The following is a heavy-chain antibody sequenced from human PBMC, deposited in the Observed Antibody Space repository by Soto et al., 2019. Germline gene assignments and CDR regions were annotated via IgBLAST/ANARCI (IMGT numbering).Heavy chain of an antibody. CDR2: VYYTGST. J-gene: IGHJ4*02. Sequence: QVQLQESGPGLVKPSETLSLTCTVSGGSMSRYYWSWIRQPPGKGLEWIGYVYYTGSTNYSPSLKSRLNISVDTSKNQFSLRLSSVTAADTAVYYCASTDFTNYGVTFFDNWGQGALVTVSS. CDR1: GGSMSRYY. V-gene: IGHV4-59*01. CDR3: ASTDFTNYGVTFFDN. D-gene: IGHD4-17*01.